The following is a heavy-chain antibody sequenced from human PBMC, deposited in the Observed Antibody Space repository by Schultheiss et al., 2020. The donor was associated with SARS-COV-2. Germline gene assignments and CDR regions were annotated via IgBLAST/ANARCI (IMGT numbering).Heavy chain of an antibody. CDR1: GASMSSSSSY. CDR2: IYYSGNT. D-gene: IGHD3-16*02. Sequence: SETLSLTCTLSGASMSSSSSYWGWIRQPPKKGLEWIGNIYYSGNTYYNPSLKSRVTISVDTSKNQFSLKLSSVTAADTAVYYCAREVITFGGVIEGIDYWGQGTLVPGSS. V-gene: IGHV4-39*02. CDR3: AREVITFGGVIEGIDY. J-gene: IGHJ4*02.